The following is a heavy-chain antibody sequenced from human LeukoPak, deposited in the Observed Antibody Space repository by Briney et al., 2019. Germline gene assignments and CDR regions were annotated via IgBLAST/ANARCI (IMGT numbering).Heavy chain of an antibody. J-gene: IGHJ6*03. Sequence: PGGSLRLSCEASGFFYRRYNMDWVRQTPGKALEWISSLTTRSTHTLCAEAVKRRFTISRHNARNSLYLQMNSLRVEDTAVYYSARDPYSGTYGNTYYYYMDVWGKGTTVTISS. D-gene: IGHD1-26*01. CDR3: ARDPYSGTYGNTYYYYMDV. CDR1: GFFYRRYN. V-gene: IGHV3-21*01. CDR2: LTTRSTHT.